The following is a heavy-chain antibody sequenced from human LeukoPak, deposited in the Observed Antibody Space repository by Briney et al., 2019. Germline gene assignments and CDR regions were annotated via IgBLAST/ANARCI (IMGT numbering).Heavy chain of an antibody. CDR2: ISSSDSTI. D-gene: IGHD4-23*01. J-gene: IGHJ4*02. CDR3: ARDYGGSSPFDY. Sequence: GGSLRLSCAAPGFTLSSYEMHWVRQAPGKGLEWVSYISSSDSTIYYADSVKGRFTISRDNAKNSLYLQMNSLRAEDTAVYYCARDYGGSSPFDYWGQGTLVTVSS. V-gene: IGHV3-48*03. CDR1: GFTLSSYE.